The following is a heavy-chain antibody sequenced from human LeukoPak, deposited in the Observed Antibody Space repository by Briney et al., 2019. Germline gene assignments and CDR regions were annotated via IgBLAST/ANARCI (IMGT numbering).Heavy chain of an antibody. D-gene: IGHD6-13*01. CDR1: GGTFSIYA. V-gene: IGHV1-69*04. CDR2: IIPILGIA. Sequence: ASVKVSCKASGGTFSIYAISWVRQAPGQGLEWMGRIIPILGIANYAQKFQGRVTITADKSTSTAYMELSSLRSEDTAVYYCARDDSSGIAAAGTCFDPWGQGTLVTVSS. J-gene: IGHJ5*02. CDR3: ARDDSSGIAAAGTCFDP.